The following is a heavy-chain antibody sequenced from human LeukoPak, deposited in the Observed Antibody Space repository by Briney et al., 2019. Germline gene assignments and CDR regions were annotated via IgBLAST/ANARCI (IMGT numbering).Heavy chain of an antibody. CDR1: GFTFSSYA. V-gene: IGHV3-30*14. D-gene: IGHD6-6*01. J-gene: IGHJ3*02. Sequence: GGSLRLSCAASGFTFSSYAMHWVRQAPGKGLEWVAVISYDGIIKYYADSVKGRFTISRDNSKNTLYLQMNSLRVEDTAVYYCARRGRAAHAFDIWGQGTMVTVSS. CDR3: ARRGRAAHAFDI. CDR2: ISYDGIIK.